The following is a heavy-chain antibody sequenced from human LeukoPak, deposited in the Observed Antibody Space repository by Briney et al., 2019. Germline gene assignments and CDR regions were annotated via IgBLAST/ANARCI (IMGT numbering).Heavy chain of an antibody. V-gene: IGHV1-18*01. CDR2: ISAYNGNT. D-gene: IGHD2-2*01. CDR3: ARESGSVGTSNHYNWFDP. J-gene: IGHJ5*02. Sequence: ASVKVSCKASGYTFTSYGISWVRQAPGQGLEWMGWISAYNGNTNYAQKLQGRVTMTTDTSTSTAYMELRSLRSDDTAVYYCARESGSVGTSNHYNWFDPWGQGTLVTVSS. CDR1: GYTFTSYG.